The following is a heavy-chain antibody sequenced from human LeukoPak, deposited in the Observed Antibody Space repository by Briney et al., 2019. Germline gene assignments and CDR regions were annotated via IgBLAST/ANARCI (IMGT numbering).Heavy chain of an antibody. Sequence: SETLSLTCTVSGGSISSYYWSWIRQPAGKGLEWIGRIYTSGSTNYNPSLKSRVTMSVDTSKNQFSLKLSSVTAADTAVYYCARELRFGESEDDAFDIWGQGTMVTVSS. CDR3: ARELRFGESEDDAFDI. J-gene: IGHJ3*02. D-gene: IGHD3-10*01. CDR2: IYTSGST. CDR1: GGSISSYY. V-gene: IGHV4-4*07.